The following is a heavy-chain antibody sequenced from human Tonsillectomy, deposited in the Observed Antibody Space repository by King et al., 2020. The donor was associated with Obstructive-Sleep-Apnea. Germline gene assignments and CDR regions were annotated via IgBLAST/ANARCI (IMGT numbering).Heavy chain of an antibody. CDR3: TTTGALWFGESLRLY. V-gene: IGHV3-15*01. D-gene: IGHD3-10*01. Sequence: VQLVESGGGLVKPGGSLRLSCAASGFTFSDAWMSWVRQAPGRGLEWVGRIKSKTDAGTTDYAAPVKGRFTISRDDSKNTLYLQMNSLKTEDTAVYYCTTTGALWFGESLRLYWGQGTLVTVSS. CDR1: GFTFSDAW. J-gene: IGHJ4*02. CDR2: IKSKTDAGTT.